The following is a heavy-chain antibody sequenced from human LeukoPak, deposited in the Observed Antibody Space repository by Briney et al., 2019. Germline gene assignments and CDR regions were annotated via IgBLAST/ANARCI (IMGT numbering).Heavy chain of an antibody. Sequence: GRSLRLSCAASGFTFSSYSMNWVRQAPGKGPEWISYIDARSGITYYADSVQGRFTISRDDARESVFLQMDGLRVDDTAVYYCARTYDFGRGPPGDAFDNWGPGTWVIVSA. J-gene: IGHJ3*02. D-gene: IGHD3-3*01. V-gene: IGHV3-48*01. CDR1: GFTFSSYS. CDR3: ARTYDFGRGPPGDAFDN. CDR2: IDARSGIT.